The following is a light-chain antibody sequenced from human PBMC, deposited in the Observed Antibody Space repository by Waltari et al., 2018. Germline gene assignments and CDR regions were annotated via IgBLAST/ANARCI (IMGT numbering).Light chain of an antibody. CDR2: NGF. V-gene: IGKV3-15*01. J-gene: IGKJ2*01. CDR1: QRVSTN. CDR3: QQWDKWPLT. Sequence: EILMTQSPATLYVSPGDRVTLACRASQRVSTNVAWYQHKPGQAPRLLIYNGFTRATDIPARFSASGSGAEFTLTISSLKSEDFAIYFCQQWDKWPLTFGQGT.